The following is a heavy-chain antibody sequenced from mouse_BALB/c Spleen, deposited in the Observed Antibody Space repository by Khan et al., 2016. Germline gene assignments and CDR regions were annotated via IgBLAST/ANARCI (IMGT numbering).Heavy chain of an antibody. J-gene: IGHJ4*01. CDR3: ARTPTADYTMDY. V-gene: IGHV3-2*02. CDR1: GYSITSDYA. D-gene: IGHD1-2*01. CDR2: ISYSGST. Sequence: EVQLQESGPGLVKPSQSLSLTCTVTGYSITSDYAWNWIRQFPGNKLEWMGYISYSGSTRYYPSLKSRISITRDTSKNQFFLQLNSVTTEDTATYYGARTPTADYTMDYWGQGTSVTGSS.